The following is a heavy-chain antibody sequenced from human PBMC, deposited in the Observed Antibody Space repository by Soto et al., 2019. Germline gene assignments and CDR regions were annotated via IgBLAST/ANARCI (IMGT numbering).Heavy chain of an antibody. Sequence: SETLSLTCAVYGGSFSGYYWSWIRQPPGKGLEWIGEINHSGSTNYNPSLKSRVTISVDTSKNQFSLKLSSVTAADTAVYYCARGGCSYGYHFYYYYYGMDVWGQGTTVTVSS. J-gene: IGHJ6*02. CDR2: INHSGST. CDR3: ARGGCSYGYHFYYYYYGMDV. D-gene: IGHD5-18*01. V-gene: IGHV4-34*01. CDR1: GGSFSGYY.